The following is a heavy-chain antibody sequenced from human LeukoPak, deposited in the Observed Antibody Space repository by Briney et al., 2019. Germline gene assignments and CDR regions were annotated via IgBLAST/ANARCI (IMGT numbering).Heavy chain of an antibody. Sequence: GGSLRLSCAASGFTFDDYAMHWVRQAPGKGLEWVSGISWNSGSIGYADSVKGRFTISRDNAKNSLYLQMNSLRAEDTAVYYCARGVRYYDSSGQGGDAFDIWGQGTMVTVSS. CDR1: GFTFDDYA. D-gene: IGHD3-22*01. V-gene: IGHV3-9*01. CDR2: ISWNSGSI. J-gene: IGHJ3*02. CDR3: ARGVRYYDSSGQGGDAFDI.